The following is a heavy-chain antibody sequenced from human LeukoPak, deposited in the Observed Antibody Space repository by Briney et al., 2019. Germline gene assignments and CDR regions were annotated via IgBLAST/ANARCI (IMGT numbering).Heavy chain of an antibody. J-gene: IGHJ4*02. V-gene: IGHV1-46*01. CDR1: GYTFTSYY. CDR2: INPSGGST. CDR3: ARVYCSSTSCLMYFDY. Sequence: ASVKVSCKASGYTFTSYYMHWVRQAPGQGLEWMGIINPSGGSTSYAQKFQGRVTMTRDTPTSTVYMERSSLRSEDTAVYYCARVYCSSTSCLMYFDYWGQGTLVTVSS. D-gene: IGHD2-2*01.